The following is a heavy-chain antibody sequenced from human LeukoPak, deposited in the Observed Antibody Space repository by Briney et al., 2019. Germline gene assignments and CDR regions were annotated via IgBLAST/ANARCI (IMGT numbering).Heavy chain of an antibody. V-gene: IGHV4-39*01. CDR2: IYYSGST. CDR1: GGSISSSGYY. D-gene: IGHD2-15*01. CDR3: ARYSYLDYGMDV. Sequence: PSETLSFTCTVSGGSISSSGYYWGWIRQPPGKGLEWIGSIYYSGSTYYNPSLKSRVTISVDTSKNQLSLRLSSVTAADTAVYYCARYSYLDYGMDVWGQGTTVTVSS. J-gene: IGHJ6*02.